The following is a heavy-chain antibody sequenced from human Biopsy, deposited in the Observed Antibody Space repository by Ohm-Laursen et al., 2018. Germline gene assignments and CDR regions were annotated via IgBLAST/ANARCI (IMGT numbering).Heavy chain of an antibody. J-gene: IGHJ4*02. CDR3: ARSVGIMAAPIDY. CDR2: TNEDGSHT. V-gene: IGHV3-74*01. D-gene: IGHD3-16*01. Sequence: SLRLSCAASGFTFSRFWIHWVRQAPGKGLAWVSHTNEDGSHTDYADSVKGRFTVSRDNAKNTLYLQMNSLRVEDTAVYYCARSVGIMAAPIDYWGQGTLVTVSS. CDR1: GFTFSRFW.